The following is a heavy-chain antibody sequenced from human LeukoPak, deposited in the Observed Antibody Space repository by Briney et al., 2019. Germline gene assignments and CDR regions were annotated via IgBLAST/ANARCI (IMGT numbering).Heavy chain of an antibody. CDR1: GGSFSGYY. J-gene: IGHJ5*02. D-gene: IGHD3-16*01. CDR2: INHSGST. Sequence: SETLSLTCTVYGGSFSGYYWSWVRQPPGKGLEWIGEINHSGSTNYNPSLKSRVTISVDTSKTQFSLKLSSVTAADTAVYYCARGWGSNSWGQGTLVTVSS. CDR3: ARGWGSNS. V-gene: IGHV4-34*01.